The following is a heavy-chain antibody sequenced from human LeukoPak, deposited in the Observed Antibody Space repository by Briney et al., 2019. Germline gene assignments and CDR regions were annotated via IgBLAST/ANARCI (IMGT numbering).Heavy chain of an antibody. CDR3: TTSAGGFSYGSFAFDV. D-gene: IGHD5-18*01. J-gene: IGHJ3*01. Sequence: GGSLRLSCAASGFTFNNTWMTWVRQAPGKGLEWVGRIKGKSDDGTTDYAAPVNGRFTISRDDSKNTLYLQMSSLKTEDTAVYYCTTSAGGFSYGSFAFDVWGQGTVVTVSS. CDR2: IKGKSDDGTT. CDR1: GFTFNNTW. V-gene: IGHV3-15*01.